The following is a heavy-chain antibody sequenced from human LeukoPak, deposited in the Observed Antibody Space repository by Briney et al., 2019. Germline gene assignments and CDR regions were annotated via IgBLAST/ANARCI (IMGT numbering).Heavy chain of an antibody. J-gene: IGHJ5*02. CDR2: IHTSGTT. Sequence: SETLSLTCTVSGGSMSSYYWSFIRQSPGTGLEWLGHIHTSGTTRYTASLKSRVTMSVDSSKNQFSLRLTSVTAADTAVYYCARGDYFAGGGIKWFDPWGQGTLVTVSS. V-gene: IGHV4-4*07. CDR1: GGSMSSYY. CDR3: ARGDYFAGGGIKWFDP. D-gene: IGHD3-16*01.